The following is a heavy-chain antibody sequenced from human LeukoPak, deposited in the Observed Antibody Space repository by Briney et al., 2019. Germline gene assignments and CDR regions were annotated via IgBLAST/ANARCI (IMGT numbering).Heavy chain of an antibody. D-gene: IGHD3-10*01. Sequence: ASVKVSCKASGYTFTSYDISWVRQAPGRGLEWMGWISVYNGNTNFAQKLQGRLTMTTDTSTNTAYMELRSLRSDDTAVYYCARDPYYGSGSPSPAYYGMDVWGQGTTVTVSS. CDR3: ARDPYYGSGSPSPAYYGMDV. V-gene: IGHV1-18*01. J-gene: IGHJ6*02. CDR1: GYTFTSYD. CDR2: ISVYNGNT.